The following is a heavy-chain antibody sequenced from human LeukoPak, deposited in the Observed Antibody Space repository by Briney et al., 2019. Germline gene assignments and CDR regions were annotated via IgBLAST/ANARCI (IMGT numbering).Heavy chain of an antibody. CDR1: GYIFARSW. Sequence: GESLKISCKGSGYIFARSWIGWVRQMPGKGLEWMGVIYPDDSDTRYSPSFQGQVTISADKSIDTAYLHWSSLKASDTAMYYCARMDTAMARWNYYYYYGMDVWGQGTTVTVSS. J-gene: IGHJ6*02. D-gene: IGHD5-18*01. CDR3: ARMDTAMARWNYYYYYGMDV. CDR2: IYPDDSDT. V-gene: IGHV5-51*01.